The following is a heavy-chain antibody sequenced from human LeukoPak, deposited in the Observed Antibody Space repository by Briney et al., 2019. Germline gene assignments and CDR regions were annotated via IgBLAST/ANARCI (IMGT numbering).Heavy chain of an antibody. CDR1: GFTFSTYS. CDR2: ISPSSSTT. J-gene: IGHJ4*02. V-gene: IGHV3-48*01. D-gene: IGHD2-2*01. CDR3: ARWAMPDDY. Sequence: PGGSLRLSCAASGFTFSTYSMNWVRQAPGKGLEWLSYISPSSSTTHYADSVKGRFTISRDNAKNALYLQMNSLRAEDTAVYYCARWAMPDDYWGQGTLVTVSS.